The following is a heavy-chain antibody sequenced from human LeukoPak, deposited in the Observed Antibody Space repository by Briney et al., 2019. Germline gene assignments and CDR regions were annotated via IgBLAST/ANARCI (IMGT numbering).Heavy chain of an antibody. CDR3: ARDSTDDSWFDP. CDR2: ISYDGSNK. CDR1: GFTFSSYA. D-gene: IGHD2-2*01. Sequence: GGSLRLSCAASGFTFSSYAMHWVRQAPGKGLEWVAVISYDGSNKYYADSVKGRFTISRDNSKNTLYLQMNSLRAEDTAVYYCARDSTDDSWFDPWGQGTLVTVPS. V-gene: IGHV3-30-3*01. J-gene: IGHJ5*02.